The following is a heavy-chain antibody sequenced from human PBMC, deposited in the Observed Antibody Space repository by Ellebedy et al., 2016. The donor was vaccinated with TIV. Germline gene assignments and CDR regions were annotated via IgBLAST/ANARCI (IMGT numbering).Heavy chain of an antibody. J-gene: IGHJ5*02. Sequence: PGGSLRLSCTSSGLTFYEDPISWFRQAPGKGLEWVGVIRSKAYGSTTEYAASVTGRFSISRDDSKSIAYLQMNSLNSGDTAVYYCTAGWTGPWGQGTLVIVSS. CDR3: TAGWTGP. CDR1: GLTFYEDP. CDR2: IRSKAYGSTT. V-gene: IGHV3-49*03. D-gene: IGHD2-15*01.